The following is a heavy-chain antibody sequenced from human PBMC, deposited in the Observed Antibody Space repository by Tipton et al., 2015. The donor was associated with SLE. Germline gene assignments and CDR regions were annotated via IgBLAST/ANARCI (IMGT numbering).Heavy chain of an antibody. CDR3: ARDLGYYYDSSGGGEFNY. D-gene: IGHD3-22*01. J-gene: IGHJ4*02. CDR1: GGSISSSSYY. V-gene: IGHV4-39*07. Sequence: LRLSCTVSGGSISSSSYYWGWIRQPPGKGLEWIGSIYYSGSTYYNPSLKSRVTISVDTSKNQFSLKLSSVTAADTAVYYCARDLGYYYDSSGGGEFNYWGQGTLVTVSS. CDR2: IYYSGST.